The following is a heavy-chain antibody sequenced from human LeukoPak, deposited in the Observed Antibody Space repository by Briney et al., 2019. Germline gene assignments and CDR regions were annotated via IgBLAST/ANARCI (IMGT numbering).Heavy chain of an antibody. J-gene: IGHJ6*03. CDR2: ISAYNGNT. CDR3: ARDRGSIVGAHHYYYYMDV. D-gene: IGHD1-26*01. Sequence: AAVTVSCQASGYTFTSYGISWVRPAPGHGREWMGWISAYNGNTNYAQKLQGRVTMTTDTSTSTAYMELTSRRSVDTAVYYCARDRGSIVGAHHYYYYMDVWGKGTTVTVSS. V-gene: IGHV1-18*01. CDR1: GYTFTSYG.